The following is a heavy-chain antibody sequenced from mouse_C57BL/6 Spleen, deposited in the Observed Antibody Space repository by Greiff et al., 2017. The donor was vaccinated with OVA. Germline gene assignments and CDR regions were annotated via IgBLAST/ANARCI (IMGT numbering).Heavy chain of an antibody. J-gene: IGHJ4*01. CDR3: AREGYDYDDAMDY. V-gene: IGHV3-6*01. D-gene: IGHD2-4*01. Sequence: EVKLVESGPGLVKPSQSLSLTCSVTGYSITSGYYWNWIRQFPGNKLEWMGYISYDGSNNYNPSLKNRISITRDTSKNQFFLKLNSVTTEDTATYYCAREGYDYDDAMDYWGQGTSVTVST. CDR2: ISYDGSN. CDR1: GYSITSGYY.